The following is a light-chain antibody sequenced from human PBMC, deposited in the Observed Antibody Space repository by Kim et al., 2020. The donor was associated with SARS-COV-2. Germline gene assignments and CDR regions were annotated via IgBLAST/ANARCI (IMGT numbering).Light chain of an antibody. V-gene: IGKV3-20*01. CDR3: QQYGGSPIT. CDR2: GAS. J-gene: IGKJ5*01. CDR1: QRLGSNY. Sequence: SPGERATLSCGASQRLGSNYLAWYQQKPGQAPRLLISGASRRATGIPDRFSGSGSGIDFTLTISRLEPEDFAVYFCQQYGGSPITFGQGTRLEIK.